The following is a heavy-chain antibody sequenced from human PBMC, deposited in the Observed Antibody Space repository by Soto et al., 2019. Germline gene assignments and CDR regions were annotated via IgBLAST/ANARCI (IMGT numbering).Heavy chain of an antibody. CDR1: GFTFSSYE. V-gene: IGHV3-48*03. D-gene: IGHD3-22*01. Sequence: PGGSLRLSCAASGFTFSSYEMNWVRQAPGKGLEWVSYISSSGSTIYYADSVKGRLTISRDNAKNSLYLQMNSLRAEDTAVYYCARDPGGPTYYYDSSAPGGMDVWGQGTTVTVSS. CDR2: ISSSGSTI. J-gene: IGHJ6*02. CDR3: ARDPGGPTYYYDSSAPGGMDV.